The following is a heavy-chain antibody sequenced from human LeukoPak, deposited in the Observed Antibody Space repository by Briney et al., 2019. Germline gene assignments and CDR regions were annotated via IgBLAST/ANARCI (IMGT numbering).Heavy chain of an antibody. CDR1: GFTFSSYA. CDR3: ARKPHSGSSEVYYYYMDV. D-gene: IGHD1-26*01. V-gene: IGHV3-30*04. CDR2: ISYDGSNK. J-gene: IGHJ6*03. Sequence: PGGSLRLSCAASGFTFSSYAMHWVRQAPGKGLEWVAVISYDGSNKYYADSVKGRFTISRDNSKNTLYLQMNSLRAEDTAVYYCARKPHSGSSEVYYYYMDVWGKGTTVTVSS.